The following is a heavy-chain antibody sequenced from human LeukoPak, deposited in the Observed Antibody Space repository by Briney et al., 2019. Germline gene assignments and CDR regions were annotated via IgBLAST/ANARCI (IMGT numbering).Heavy chain of an antibody. Sequence: SETLSLTCAVYGGSFSGYYWSWIRQPPGKGLEWIGEINHSGSTNYNPSLKSRVTISVDTSKNQFSLKLSSVTAADTAVYYCARRPSLYYYDSSGYDYWGQGTLVTVSS. CDR2: INHSGST. V-gene: IGHV4-34*01. CDR1: GGSFSGYY. CDR3: ARRPSLYYYDSSGYDY. J-gene: IGHJ4*02. D-gene: IGHD3-22*01.